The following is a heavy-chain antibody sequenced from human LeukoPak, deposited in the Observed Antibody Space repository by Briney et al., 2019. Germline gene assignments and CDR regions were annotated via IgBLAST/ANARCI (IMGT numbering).Heavy chain of an antibody. CDR2: MNPNSGNT. CDR3: ARSQAVSGYWYFDL. J-gene: IGHJ2*01. Sequence: GASVKVSCKASGYTFTGYYMHWVRQATGQGLEWMGWMNPNSGNTDYPRKFQGRVTMTRNTSISTAYMELSSLRSEDTAVYYCARSQAVSGYWYFDLWGRGTLVTVSS. CDR1: GYTFTGYY. V-gene: IGHV1-8*02. D-gene: IGHD6-19*01.